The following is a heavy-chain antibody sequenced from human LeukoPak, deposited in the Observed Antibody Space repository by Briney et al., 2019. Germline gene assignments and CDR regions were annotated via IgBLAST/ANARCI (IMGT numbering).Heavy chain of an antibody. D-gene: IGHD6-19*01. Sequence: ASVKVSCKASGYTLTGYYMHWVRQAPGQGLEWMGWINPNSGGTNYAQKFQGWVTMTRDTSISTAYMELSRLRSDDTAVYYCARDRYSSGLYYYYYYGMDVWGQGTTVTVSS. CDR2: INPNSGGT. CDR1: GYTLTGYY. V-gene: IGHV1-2*04. CDR3: ARDRYSSGLYYYYYYGMDV. J-gene: IGHJ6*02.